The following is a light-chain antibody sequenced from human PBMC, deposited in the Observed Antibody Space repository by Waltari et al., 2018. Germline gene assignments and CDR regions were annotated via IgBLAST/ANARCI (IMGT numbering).Light chain of an antibody. CDR3: SSYTSSSTLV. CDR2: DVS. CDR1: SSDVGGSNY. J-gene: IGLJ3*02. V-gene: IGLV2-14*01. Sequence: QSALTQPASVSGSPGQSITISCTGPSSDVGGSNYVPWYQQHPGKAPKLMIYDVSKRPSGVSNRFSGSKSGNTASLTISGLQAEDEADYYCSSYTSSSTLVFGGGTKLTVL.